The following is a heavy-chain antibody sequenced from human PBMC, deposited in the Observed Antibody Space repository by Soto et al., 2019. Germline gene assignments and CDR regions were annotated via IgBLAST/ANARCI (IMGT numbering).Heavy chain of an antibody. V-gene: IGHV1-8*01. J-gene: IGHJ6*02. CDR2: MNLNSGNR. Sequence: QVQLVQSGAEVKKPGDSVKVSCKASGFTVTNFDINWVRQATGQGPEWMGWMNLNSGNRGYAEKFRDRVTMTRNSSITTAYMELNNLGSEDTAVYYCSKGYAMDYWGQGTTVTVSS. D-gene: IGHD5-18*01. CDR1: GFTVTNFD. CDR3: SKGYAMDY.